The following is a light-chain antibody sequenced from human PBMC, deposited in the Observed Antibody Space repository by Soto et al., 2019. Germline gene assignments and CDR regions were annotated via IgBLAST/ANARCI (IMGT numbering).Light chain of an antibody. V-gene: IGLV1-44*01. CDR2: SNN. J-gene: IGLJ3*02. Sequence: QSVLSQPPSASGTPGHRVTISCSGSSSNIGTNTVNWYQQLPGLAPKLLIYSNNQRPSGVPDRFSGSKSGTSPSLAIRGLQSEDESDYYCTTWDDTLNVWVFGVGAKLPV. CDR3: TTWDDTLNVWV. CDR1: SSNIGTNT.